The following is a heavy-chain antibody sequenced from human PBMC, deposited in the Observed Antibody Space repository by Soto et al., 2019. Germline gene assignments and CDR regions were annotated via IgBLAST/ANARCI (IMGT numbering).Heavy chain of an antibody. CDR2: ITGSGDKT. J-gene: IGHJ4*02. CDR1: GFTFSSYA. V-gene: IGHV3-23*01. CDR3: ARDCSSSSCSVWRY. D-gene: IGHD2-2*01. Sequence: PGGSLRLSCAASGFTFSSYAMSWARQAPGKGLEWVSGITGSGDKTYYADSVKGRFIISRDNSENTLYLQMNSLRAEDTALYYCARDCSSSSCSVWRYWGQGTQVTVSS.